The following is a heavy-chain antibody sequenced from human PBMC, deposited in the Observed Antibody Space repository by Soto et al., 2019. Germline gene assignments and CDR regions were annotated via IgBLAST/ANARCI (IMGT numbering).Heavy chain of an antibody. D-gene: IGHD3-9*01. J-gene: IGHJ4*02. CDR2: INPSGGST. Sequence: QVQLVQSGAEEKQPGASVKVSCKASGYSFSNNYVVWVRQAPGQGLEWMGIINPSGGSTSYAQKFQDRGTMTRATSTSTVYIELSSLRSEDTAVFYCARVFGTYYDILTGLWGGRFDYWGQGTQVTVSS. CDR3: ARVFGTYYDILTGLWGGRFDY. V-gene: IGHV1-46*03. CDR1: GYSFSNNY.